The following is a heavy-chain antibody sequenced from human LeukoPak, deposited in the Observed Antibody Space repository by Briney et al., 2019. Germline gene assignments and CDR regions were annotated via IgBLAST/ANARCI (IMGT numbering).Heavy chain of an antibody. CDR3: ARSWSGYYFGAFDY. D-gene: IGHD3-3*01. J-gene: IGHJ4*02. CDR1: GGSISSGSYY. Sequence: SETLSLTCTVSGGSISSGSYYWSWIRQPAGKGLEWIGRIYTSGSTNYNPSLKSRVTISVDTSKNQFSLKLSSVTAADTAVYYCARSWSGYYFGAFDYWGQGTLVTVSS. V-gene: IGHV4-61*02. CDR2: IYTSGST.